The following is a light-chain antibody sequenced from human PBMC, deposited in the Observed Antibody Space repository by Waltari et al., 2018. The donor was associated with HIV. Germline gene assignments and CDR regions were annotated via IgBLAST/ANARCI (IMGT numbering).Light chain of an antibody. CDR2: AAS. V-gene: IGKV1-39*01. J-gene: IGKJ5*01. CDR1: QSISTY. Sequence: DIQMTQSPSSLSASVGDRVTITCRASQSISTYLNWYLQKPGKAPKLLIYAASSLLSGVPSRFSGSGYGTDFTLTISSLQPEDFATYYCQQSYSIPITFGQGTRLEIK. CDR3: QQSYSIPIT.